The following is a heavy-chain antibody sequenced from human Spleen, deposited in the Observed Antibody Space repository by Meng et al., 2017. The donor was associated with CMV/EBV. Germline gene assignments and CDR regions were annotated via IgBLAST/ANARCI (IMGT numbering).Heavy chain of an antibody. V-gene: IGHV3-30-3*01. CDR1: GFTFNSYT. J-gene: IGHJ4*02. D-gene: IGHD1-26*01. CDR2: ISYDGRNK. CDR3: ARVVGATRFDY. Sequence: GESLKISCAASGFTFNSYTMHWVRQAPGKGLEWVVLISYDGRNKYFADSVKGRFTISRDSSKNTLYLQMNSLRVEDTAVYYCARVVGATRFDYWGQGTLVTVSS.